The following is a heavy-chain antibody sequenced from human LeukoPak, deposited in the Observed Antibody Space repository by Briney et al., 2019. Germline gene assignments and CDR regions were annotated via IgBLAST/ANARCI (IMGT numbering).Heavy chain of an antibody. J-gene: IGHJ4*02. V-gene: IGHV4-59*01. CDR3: ARALGSVGYVYFDY. D-gene: IGHD5-12*01. CDR2: IYYTGSI. CDR1: GGSISRNY. Sequence: SETLSLTCTVSGGSISRNYWSWIRKPPGKGLQWIGYIYYTGSINYNPSLKSRVTISVDTSKNQFSLRLSSVTAADTAVYYYARALGSVGYVYFDYWGQGTLVTVSS.